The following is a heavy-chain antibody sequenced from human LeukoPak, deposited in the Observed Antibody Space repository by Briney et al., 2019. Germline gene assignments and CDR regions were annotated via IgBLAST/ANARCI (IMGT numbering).Heavy chain of an antibody. CDR2: IYYSGST. Sequence: RSSETLSLTCTVSGGSISSSSYYWGWIRQPPGKGLEWIGSIYYSGSTYYNPSLKSRVTISVDTSKNQFSLKLSSVTAADTAVYYCARDYGDYVGWFDPWGQGTLVTVSS. D-gene: IGHD4-17*01. CDR1: GGSISSSSYY. J-gene: IGHJ5*02. V-gene: IGHV4-39*07. CDR3: ARDYGDYVGWFDP.